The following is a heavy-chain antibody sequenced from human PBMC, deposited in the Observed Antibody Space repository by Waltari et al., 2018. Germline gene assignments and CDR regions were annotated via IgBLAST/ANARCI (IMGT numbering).Heavy chain of an antibody. CDR1: GLSVGSYG. J-gene: IGHJ6*02. CDR3: ARARYYDSSGLFYGLDV. CDR2: IWYDGSKT. V-gene: IGHV3-33*01. D-gene: IGHD3-22*01. Sequence: QAQLVESGGGVVQPGRSLRLSCVASGLSVGSYGFLWVRQAPGKGPEWVSLIWYDGSKTYYEDSVKGRFTMSRDTSKKMFFLQMDSLRAEDTAVYYCARARYYDSSGLFYGLDVWGQGTTVTVSS.